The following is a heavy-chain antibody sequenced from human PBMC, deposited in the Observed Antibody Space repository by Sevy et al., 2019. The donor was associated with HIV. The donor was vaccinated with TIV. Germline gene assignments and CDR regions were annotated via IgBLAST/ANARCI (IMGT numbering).Heavy chain of an antibody. CDR2: ISSGSTYI. CDR1: GFTFSSYS. D-gene: IGHD1-26*01. Sequence: GGSLRLSCAASGFTFSSYSMNWVRQAPGKGLEWVSSISSGSTYIYYVDSVKGRFTISRDNAKNSLYLQMNSLRAEDTAVYYCASDRRVGTSSYGMDVWGQGTTVTVSS. J-gene: IGHJ6*02. V-gene: IGHV3-21*01. CDR3: ASDRRVGTSSYGMDV.